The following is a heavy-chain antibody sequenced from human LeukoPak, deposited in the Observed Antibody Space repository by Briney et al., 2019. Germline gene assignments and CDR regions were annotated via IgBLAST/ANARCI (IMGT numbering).Heavy chain of an antibody. CDR3: AREYSSSQRWFDP. J-gene: IGHJ5*02. V-gene: IGHV1-2*02. CDR1: GYTFTGYY. CDR2: INPNSGGT. Sequence: ASVKVSCKTSGYTFTGYYIHWVRQAPGQGLEWMGWINPNSGGTNYAQKFQGRVTMTRDTSISTAYMELSRLRSDDTAVYYCAREYSSSQRWFDPWGQGTLVTVSS. D-gene: IGHD6-6*01.